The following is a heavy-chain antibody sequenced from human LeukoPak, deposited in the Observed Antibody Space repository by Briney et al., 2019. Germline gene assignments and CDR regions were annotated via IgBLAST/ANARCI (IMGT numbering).Heavy chain of an antibody. CDR1: GFTLRSYV. J-gene: IGHJ4*02. CDR3: AKDHGGVLIRGVIDY. V-gene: IGHV3-48*03. CDR2: ISSSGSTR. D-gene: IGHD3-10*01. Sequence: GGSLRLSYVASGFTLRSYVMNWVRQAPGKGLEWVSYISSSGSTRYYADSVKGRFTISRDNAKNSLYLQMNSLRAEDTAVYYCAKDHGGVLIRGVIDYWGQGTLVTVSS.